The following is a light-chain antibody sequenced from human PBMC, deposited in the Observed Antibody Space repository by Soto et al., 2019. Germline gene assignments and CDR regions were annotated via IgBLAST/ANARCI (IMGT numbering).Light chain of an antibody. V-gene: IGKV2-28*01. CDR2: LGS. Sequence: DIVMTQSPLSLPVTPGEPASISCRSSQSLLHSNGINYLDWYLQKPGQSPQLLIYLGSNRAAGVPDRFSGSGSGTDFTLKISRVEAEDVGVYYCMQALQTPTFGQGTRLEI. CDR3: MQALQTPT. CDR1: QSLLHSNGINY. J-gene: IGKJ5*01.